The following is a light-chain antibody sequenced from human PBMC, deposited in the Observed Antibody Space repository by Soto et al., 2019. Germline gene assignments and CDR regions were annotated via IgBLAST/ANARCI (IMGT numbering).Light chain of an antibody. CDR1: QSLRTW. CDR3: QQYNTNPWT. Sequence: GVSVTITCRASQSLRTWLAWYQQKPGKAPKLLIYDAASLKSGVPSRFSGGGSETEFTLTISSLQPDDFTTYYCQQYNTNPWTSGQGTKVDIK. V-gene: IGKV1-5*01. CDR2: DAA. J-gene: IGKJ1*01.